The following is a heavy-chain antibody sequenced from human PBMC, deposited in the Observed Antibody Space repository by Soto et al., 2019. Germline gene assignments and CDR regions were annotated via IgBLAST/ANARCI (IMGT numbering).Heavy chain of an antibody. V-gene: IGHV3-48*02. CDR2: ITSDTNTI. CDR1: GFPFSIYS. CDR3: ARSVEGHFDY. D-gene: IGHD6-19*01. Sequence: EVQLVESGGGLVQPGGSLRLTCVASGFPFSIYSMNWVRQAPGKGLEWSSYITSDTNTIKYADSGKGRFTISRDNAKNVVYLQMHSRRDEDTAVYFCARSVEGHFDYWSQGTVVTVSS. J-gene: IGHJ4*02.